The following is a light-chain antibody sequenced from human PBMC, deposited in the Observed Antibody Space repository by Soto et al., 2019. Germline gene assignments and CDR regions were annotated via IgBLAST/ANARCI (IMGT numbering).Light chain of an antibody. V-gene: IGKV2-28*01. Sequence: DAVLTQSPLSLAVTPGEPASITCKSTQSLLNGDRYYSLHWYLQKPGQSPQLLIYLTSSRASGVPDRFSGSGSGTDFTLHISRVEAEDVGLYFCMQSVHLPLSFGGGTKVEI. J-gene: IGKJ4*01. CDR3: MQSVHLPLS. CDR2: LTS. CDR1: QSLLNGDRYYS.